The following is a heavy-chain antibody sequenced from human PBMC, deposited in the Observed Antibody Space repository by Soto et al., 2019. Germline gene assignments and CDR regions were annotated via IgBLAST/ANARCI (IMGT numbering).Heavy chain of an antibody. D-gene: IGHD3-16*01. V-gene: IGHV1-3*01. Sequence: QVQLVQSGAEVKKPGASVKVSCKASGYSFTRNAMHWVRQAPGQRLEWMGWINGGNGNTKYSQKFQGRVTITRDTSRAKAYGGLSSPRPADTAEYYCARGHSRYYGPWPSPAPASWLDSWGKGTLVTVSP. CDR2: INGGNGNT. J-gene: IGHJ5*01. CDR3: ARGHSRYYGPWPSPAPASWLDS. CDR1: GYSFTRNA.